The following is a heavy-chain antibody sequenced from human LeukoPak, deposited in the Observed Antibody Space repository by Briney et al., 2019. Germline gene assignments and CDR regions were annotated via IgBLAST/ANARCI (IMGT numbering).Heavy chain of an antibody. D-gene: IGHD7-27*01. V-gene: IGHV6-1*01. CDR2: TYYRSKWYT. Sequence: SQTLSLTCVISGDSVSNYSAAWEWIRQSPSRGLEWQGRTYYRSKWYTDYALSVKSRITVSPDTSKNQFSLQLNSVTPEDTAVYYCARSLRGTYLGALDYWGQGTLVTASS. J-gene: IGHJ4*02. CDR1: GDSVSNYSAA. CDR3: ARSLRGTYLGALDY.